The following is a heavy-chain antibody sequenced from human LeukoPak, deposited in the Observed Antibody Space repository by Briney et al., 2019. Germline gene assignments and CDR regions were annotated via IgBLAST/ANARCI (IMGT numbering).Heavy chain of an antibody. D-gene: IGHD6-19*01. CDR3: ATYRYSSGWTRPCDY. J-gene: IGHJ4*02. CDR2: INHSGST. CDR1: GGSFSGYY. V-gene: IGHV4-34*01. Sequence: TSETLSLTCAVYGGSFSGYYWSWIRQPPGKGLEWIGEINHSGSTNYNPSLKSRVPISVEPSKNQFSLTLNSVAAAETAVYYCATYRYSSGWTRPCDYWGQGTLVTVSS.